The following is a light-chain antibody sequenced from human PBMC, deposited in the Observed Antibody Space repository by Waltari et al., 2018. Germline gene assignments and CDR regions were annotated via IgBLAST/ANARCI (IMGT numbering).Light chain of an antibody. CDR3: QQRSNGPRT. CDR1: QSVSSY. CDR2: DAS. V-gene: IGKV3-11*01. Sequence: EIVLTQSPATLSLSPGERATLSCRASQSVSSYLAWYQQKPGQAPRLLIYDASNRATGIPARFSGSGSGTDFTLTISSLEPEDFACYYCQQRSNGPRTFGQGTQVEIK. J-gene: IGKJ1*01.